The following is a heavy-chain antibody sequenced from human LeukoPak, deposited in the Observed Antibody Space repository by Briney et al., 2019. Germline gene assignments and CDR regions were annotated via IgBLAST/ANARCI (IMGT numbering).Heavy chain of an antibody. J-gene: IGHJ4*02. D-gene: IGHD6-19*01. CDR3: AKDYGSGWYYYFDY. CDR2: IWYDGSNK. CDR1: GFTFSSYG. Sequence: GGSLRLSCAASGFTFSSYGMHWVRQAPGKGLEGGAVIWYDGSNKYYADSVKGRFTISRDNSKNTLYLQMNSQRAEDTAVYYCAKDYGSGWYYYFDYWGQGTLVTVSS. V-gene: IGHV3-33*06.